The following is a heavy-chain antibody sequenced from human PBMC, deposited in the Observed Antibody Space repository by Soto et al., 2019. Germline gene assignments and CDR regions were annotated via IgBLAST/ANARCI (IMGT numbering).Heavy chain of an antibody. CDR1: GGSISSSSYY. Sequence: SETLSLTCTVSGGSISSSSYYWGWIRQPPGKGLEWIGSIYYSGSTYYNPSLKSRVTISVDTAKNQFSLKLSSVTAADTVVYYCARELRSYYYYGMDVWGQGTTVTVSS. V-gene: IGHV4-39*07. J-gene: IGHJ6*02. CDR3: ARELRSYYYYGMDV. CDR2: IYYSGST.